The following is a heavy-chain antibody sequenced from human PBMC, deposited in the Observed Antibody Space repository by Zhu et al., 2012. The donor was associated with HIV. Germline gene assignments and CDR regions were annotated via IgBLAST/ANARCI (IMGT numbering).Heavy chain of an antibody. Sequence: QVQLQESGPGLVKPSETLSLICTVSHYSVSSAYYWGRVRQPPGKGLEWIGNIFHTGSTDSNPSLKSRVSISVDTSKNQFSLKLSSVTPADTALYYCARSTVTTSGAFDIWGQGTMVTVSP. CDR1: HYSVSSAYY. J-gene: IGHJ3*02. D-gene: IGHD4-17*01. V-gene: IGHV4-38-2*02. CDR3: ARSTVTTSGAFDI. CDR2: IFHTGST.